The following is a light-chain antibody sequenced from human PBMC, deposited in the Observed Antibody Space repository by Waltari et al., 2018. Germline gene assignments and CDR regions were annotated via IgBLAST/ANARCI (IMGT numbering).Light chain of an antibody. Sequence: DIQLTQSPSFLSASVGDRVTFNCRASQGITTSLPWYQQKPGIVPELLIYGASTLQIGVPSRFSGSGSGTDFTLTISSLQPEDFATYYCQQLYTYPLTFGGGSKVEIK. V-gene: IGKV1-9*01. CDR1: QGITTS. CDR2: GAS. J-gene: IGKJ4*01. CDR3: QQLYTYPLT.